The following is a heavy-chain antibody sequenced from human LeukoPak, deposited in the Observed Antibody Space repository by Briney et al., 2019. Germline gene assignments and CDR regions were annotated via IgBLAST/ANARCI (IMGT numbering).Heavy chain of an antibody. CDR2: INHSGST. CDR3: ARTSVYYYGSGSYLKRRYNWFDP. J-gene: IGHJ5*02. Sequence: PSETLSLTCSVSGYSISSGYYWGWLRQPPGKGLEWIGEINHSGSTNYNPSLKSRVTISVDTSKNQFSLKLSSVTAADTAVYYCARTSVYYYGSGSYLKRRYNWFDPWGQGTLVTVSS. D-gene: IGHD3-10*01. V-gene: IGHV4-38-2*01. CDR1: GYSISSGYY.